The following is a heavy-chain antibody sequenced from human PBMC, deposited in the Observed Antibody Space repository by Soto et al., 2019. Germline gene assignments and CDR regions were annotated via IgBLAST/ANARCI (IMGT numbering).Heavy chain of an antibody. Sequence: QVQLVQSGAEVKKPGSSVKVSCKASGGTFSSYAISWVRQAPGQGLEWMGGIIPIFGTANYAQKFQGRVTITADESTSTAYMELSSLRSDDTAVYYCATPRFSGYGGRQGDYFDYWGQGTLVTVSS. CDR3: ATPRFSGYGGRQGDYFDY. CDR1: GGTFSSYA. D-gene: IGHD5-12*01. J-gene: IGHJ4*02. V-gene: IGHV1-69*01. CDR2: IIPIFGTA.